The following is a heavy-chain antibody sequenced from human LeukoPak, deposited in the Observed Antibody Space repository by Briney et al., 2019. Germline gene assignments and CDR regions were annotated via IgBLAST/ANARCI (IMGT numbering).Heavy chain of an antibody. CDR3: AAELEVGANNPWVPFYY. CDR1: GYTFTSYD. J-gene: IGHJ4*02. D-gene: IGHD1-26*01. V-gene: IGHV1-8*01. Sequence: ASVKVSCKASGYTFTSYDINWVRQATGQGLEWMGWMNPNSGNTGYKQKFQGRVTMTEDTSTDTAYMELSSLRSEDTAVYYCAAELEVGANNPWVPFYYWGQGTLVTVSS. CDR2: MNPNSGNT.